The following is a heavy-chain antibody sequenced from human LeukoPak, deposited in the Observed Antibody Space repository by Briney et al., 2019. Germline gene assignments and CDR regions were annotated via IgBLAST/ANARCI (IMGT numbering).Heavy chain of an antibody. J-gene: IGHJ4*02. D-gene: IGHD4-11*01. CDR1: GFTFSSYV. Sequence: PGGSLRHSCAASGFTFSSYVIHWVRQAPGKGLEGVAFISYDGSNKYYADTVKGRFSISRDNAKNPLYLQMNSLRAEDTGVYCCAKRPGTTEVARDYWGEGALVTVSS. CDR3: AKRPGTTEVARDY. CDR2: ISYDGSNK. V-gene: IGHV3-30*18.